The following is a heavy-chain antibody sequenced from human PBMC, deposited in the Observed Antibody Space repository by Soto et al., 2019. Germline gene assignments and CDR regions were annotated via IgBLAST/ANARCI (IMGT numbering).Heavy chain of an antibody. CDR1: GGSFSGYY. V-gene: IGHV4-34*01. J-gene: IGHJ6*02. Sequence: SETLSLTCAVYGGSFSGYYWSWLRLPPGKGLEWIGEINRSGSTNYNPSLKSRVTISVDTSKNQFSLKLSSVTAADTAVYYCARRSGCYHGIDLCGQGTTVT. CDR2: INRSGST. D-gene: IGHD6-19*01. CDR3: ARRSGCYHGIDL.